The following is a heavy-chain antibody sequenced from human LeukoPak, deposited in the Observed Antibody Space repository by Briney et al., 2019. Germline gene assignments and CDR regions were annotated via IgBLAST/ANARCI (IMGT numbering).Heavy chain of an antibody. D-gene: IGHD3-10*01. J-gene: IGHJ3*02. CDR3: ARDHSVLLWFGEFDAFDI. CDR1: GFTFTTYW. V-gene: IGHV3-7*01. Sequence: GGSLRLSCAASGFTFTTYWMSWVRQAPGKGLEWVANIKQDGTEKYYVDSVKGRFTISRDNAKNSLYLQMNSLRAEDTAVYYCARDHSVLLWFGEFDAFDIWGQGTMVTVSS. CDR2: IKQDGTEK.